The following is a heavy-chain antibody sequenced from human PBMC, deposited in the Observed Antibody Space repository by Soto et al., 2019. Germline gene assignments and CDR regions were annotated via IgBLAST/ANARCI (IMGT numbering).Heavy chain of an antibody. Sequence: QVQLQESGPGLVKPSQTLSLTCTVSGGSISSGDYYWSWIRQPPGKGLEWIGYIYYRVSPYYNPSLKSRLTISVDTSKNQFSLKLSSVTAADTAVYYCARAYCGGDCYSPYYYSGMDVWGQGTTVTVSS. V-gene: IGHV4-30-4*01. CDR3: ARAYCGGDCYSPYYYSGMDV. CDR1: GGSISSGDYY. D-gene: IGHD2-21*02. J-gene: IGHJ6*02. CDR2: IYYRVSP.